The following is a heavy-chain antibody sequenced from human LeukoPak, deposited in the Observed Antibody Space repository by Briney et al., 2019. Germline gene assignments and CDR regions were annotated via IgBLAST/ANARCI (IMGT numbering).Heavy chain of an antibody. CDR2: INPSGGST. CDR1: GYTFTSYY. J-gene: IGHJ4*02. D-gene: IGHD2-2*01. V-gene: IGHV1-46*01. Sequence: ASVKVSCKASGYTFTSYYMHWVRQAPGQGLEWMGIINPSGGSTSYTQKFQGRVTMTRDTSTSTVYMELSSLRSEDTAVYYCATRGVVVPAAVDYWGQGTLVTVSS. CDR3: ATRGVVVPAAVDY.